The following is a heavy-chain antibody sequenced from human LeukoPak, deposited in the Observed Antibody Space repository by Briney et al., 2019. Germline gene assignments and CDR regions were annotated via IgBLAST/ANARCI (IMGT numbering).Heavy chain of an antibody. V-gene: IGHV3-23*01. CDR2: IRGSTTTT. CDR1: GFTFSTYA. J-gene: IGHJ4*02. CDR3: ARDFMAGFDY. Sequence: PGGSLRLSCAASGFTFSTYAMSWVRQAPGKGLEWVSTIRGSTTTTLYADSVKGRFTISRDNSKDTLYLQMNSLRAEDTAVYYCARDFMAGFDYWGQGTLVTVSS. D-gene: IGHD3-10*01.